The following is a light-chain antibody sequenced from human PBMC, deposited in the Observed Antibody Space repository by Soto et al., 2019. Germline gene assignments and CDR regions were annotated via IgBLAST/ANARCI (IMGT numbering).Light chain of an antibody. CDR1: QGVTTN. Sequence: VMTQSPSSLSVSPGERVPLSCRAGQGVTTNFAWYQQKSGQSPRLLIYDVSTRASGIPDRFSGSGSGTDLTLTISGLQSEDSAVYFCQQYNNWPFSFGQGTLLEIK. CDR3: QQYNNWPFS. CDR2: DVS. J-gene: IGKJ5*01. V-gene: IGKV3-15*01.